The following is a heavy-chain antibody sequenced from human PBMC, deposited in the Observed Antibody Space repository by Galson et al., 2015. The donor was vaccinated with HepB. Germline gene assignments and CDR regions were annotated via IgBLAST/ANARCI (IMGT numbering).Heavy chain of an antibody. V-gene: IGHV4-39*01. CDR3: ARHILDTSAFFDY. J-gene: IGHJ4*02. CDR2: FYYRESP. CDR1: GGSIRSSSYY. Sequence: ETLSLTCTVSGGSIRSSSYYWGWIRKPPGKGRDWIGTFYYRESPYYNPSPKSRVTIPEDSSKNHFSLKLTFVTAADTAVYYCARHILDTSAFFDYWGQGTLVAVSS. D-gene: IGHD3-10*01.